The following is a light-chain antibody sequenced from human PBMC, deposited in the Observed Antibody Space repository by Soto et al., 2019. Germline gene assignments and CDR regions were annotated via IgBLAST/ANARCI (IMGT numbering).Light chain of an antibody. CDR3: QQRSNWPPYT. CDR2: DAS. Sequence: EIVLTQSPATLSLSPGERATLSCRASQSVSSYLAWYQQKPGQAPRLLIYDASNRATGIPARFSGSGSGTDFTLPISSLEPADFAVYYCQQRSNWPPYTFGPGTKLEIK. V-gene: IGKV3-11*01. J-gene: IGKJ2*01. CDR1: QSVSSY.